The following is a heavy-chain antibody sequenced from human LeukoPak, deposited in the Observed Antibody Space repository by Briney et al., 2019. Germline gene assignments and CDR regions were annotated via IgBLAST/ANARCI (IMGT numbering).Heavy chain of an antibody. D-gene: IGHD6-6*01. CDR3: ARDRTADPPWYCDSSPIDYDY. J-gene: IGHJ4*02. V-gene: IGHV1-2*02. Sequence: ASVKVSCKASGYTFTGYYMHWVRQAPGQGLQWLGWINPISGATNYAQTFQGRVTLTRDTSITTAYMELTTLRSDDTAVYFCARDRTADPPWYCDSSPIDYDYWGQGTLVTVSS. CDR2: INPISGAT. CDR1: GYTFTGYY.